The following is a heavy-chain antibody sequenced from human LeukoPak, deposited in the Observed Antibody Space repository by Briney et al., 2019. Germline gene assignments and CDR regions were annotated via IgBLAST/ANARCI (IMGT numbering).Heavy chain of an antibody. CDR1: GFTFSSYG. Sequence: PGGSLRLSCAASGFTFSSYGMHWVRQAPGKGLEWVAFIRYDGSNKYYADSVKGRFTISRDNSKNTLYLQMNSLRAEDTAVYYCAKDWSSSFPVPTHFDYWGQGTLVTVSS. V-gene: IGHV3-30*02. D-gene: IGHD6-6*01. CDR3: AKDWSSSFPVPTHFDY. J-gene: IGHJ4*02. CDR2: IRYDGSNK.